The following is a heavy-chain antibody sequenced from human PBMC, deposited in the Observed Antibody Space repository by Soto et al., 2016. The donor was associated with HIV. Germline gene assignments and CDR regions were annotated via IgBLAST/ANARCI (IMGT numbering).Heavy chain of an antibody. D-gene: IGHD3-10*01. CDR2: ISGSGGST. CDR1: GFTFSSYA. Sequence: EVQLLESGGGLVQPGGSLRLSCAASGFTFSSYAMSWVRQAPGKGLEWVSAISGSGGSTYYADSVKGRFTISRDNSKNTLYLQMNSLRAEDTAVYYCAKAYGSGSWYFDLWGLAPWSLSPQ. V-gene: IGHV3-23*01. CDR3: AKAYGSGSWYFDL. J-gene: IGHJ2*01.